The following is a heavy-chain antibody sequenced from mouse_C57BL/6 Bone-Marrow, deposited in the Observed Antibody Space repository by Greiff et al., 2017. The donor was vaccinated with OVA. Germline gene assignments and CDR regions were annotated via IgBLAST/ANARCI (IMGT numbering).Heavy chain of an antibody. CDR1: GFTFSSYA. Sequence: EVMLVESGGGLVKPGGSLKLSCAASGFTFSSYAMSWVRQTPEKRLEWVATISDGGSYTYYPDNVKGRFTISRDNAKNNLYLQMSHLKSEDTAMYYWARSGVYSNYVGFAYWGQGTLVTVSA. CDR2: ISDGGSYT. J-gene: IGHJ3*01. D-gene: IGHD2-5*01. CDR3: ARSGVYSNYVGFAY. V-gene: IGHV5-4*03.